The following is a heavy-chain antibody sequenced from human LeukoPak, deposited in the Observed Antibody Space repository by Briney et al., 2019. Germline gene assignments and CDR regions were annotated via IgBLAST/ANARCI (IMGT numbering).Heavy chain of an antibody. CDR1: GFTFSSYS. V-gene: IGHV3-21*01. Sequence: KPGGSLRLSCAASGFTFSSYSMNWVRQAPGKGLEWVSSISSSSSYIYYADSVKGRFTISRDNAKNSLYLQMNSLRAEDTAVYYCAREPLLYSNYGVFDIWGQGTMVTVSS. CDR3: AREPLLYSNYGVFDI. J-gene: IGHJ3*02. D-gene: IGHD4-11*01. CDR2: ISSSSSYI.